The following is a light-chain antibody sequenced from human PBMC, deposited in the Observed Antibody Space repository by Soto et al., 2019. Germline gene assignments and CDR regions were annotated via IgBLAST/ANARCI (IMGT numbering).Light chain of an antibody. CDR2: GNT. CDR1: SSNIGAGYD. Sequence: QSVLTQPPSVSGAPGQRVTISCTGSSSNIGAGYDVHWYQQLPGTAPKLLIYGNTNRPSGVPDRFSGSRSGTSASLAITGLQAEDEGDYYCQSYDSSLSGSSVFGTGTKVNV. CDR3: QSYDSSLSGSSV. V-gene: IGLV1-40*01. J-gene: IGLJ1*01.